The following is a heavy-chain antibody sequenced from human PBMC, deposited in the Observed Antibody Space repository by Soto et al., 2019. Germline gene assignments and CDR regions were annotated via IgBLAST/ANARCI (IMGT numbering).Heavy chain of an antibody. D-gene: IGHD6-13*01. CDR3: AREYSIDGRGYYYYYMDV. J-gene: IGHJ6*03. V-gene: IGHV3-7*01. CDR2: IKQDGREK. CDR1: GFTFSSYW. Sequence: GGSLRLSCAASGFTFSSYWMSWVRQAPGKGLEWVANIKQDGREKYYVDSVKGRFTISRDNAKNSLYLQMNSLRAEDTAVYYCAREYSIDGRGYYYYYMDVWGKGTTVTVSS.